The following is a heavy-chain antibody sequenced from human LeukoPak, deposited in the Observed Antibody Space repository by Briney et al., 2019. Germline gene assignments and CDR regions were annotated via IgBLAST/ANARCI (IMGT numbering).Heavy chain of an antibody. Sequence: ASVKVSCKASGGTFSSYAISWVRQAPGQGLEWMGGIIPIFGTANYAQKFQGRVTITADKSTSTAYMELSSLRPEDTAVYYCASSRVGATLGYYYYMDVWGKGTTVTVSS. CDR1: GGTFSSYA. CDR2: IIPIFGTA. V-gene: IGHV1-69*06. J-gene: IGHJ6*03. CDR3: ASSRVGATLGYYYYMDV. D-gene: IGHD1-26*01.